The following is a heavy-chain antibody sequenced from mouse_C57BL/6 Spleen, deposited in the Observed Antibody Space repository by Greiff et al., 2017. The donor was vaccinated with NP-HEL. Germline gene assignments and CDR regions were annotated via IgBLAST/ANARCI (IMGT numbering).Heavy chain of an antibody. V-gene: IGHV1-81*01. Sequence: QVQLQQSGAELARPGASVKLSCKASGYTFTSYGISWVKQRTGQGLEWIGEIYPRSGNTYYNEKFKGKATLTADKSSSTAYMELRSLTSEDSAVYFCARERDYYRGYYFDYWGQGTTLTVSS. CDR3: ARERDYYRGYYFDY. J-gene: IGHJ2*01. CDR1: GYTFTSYG. CDR2: IYPRSGNT. D-gene: IGHD1-1*01.